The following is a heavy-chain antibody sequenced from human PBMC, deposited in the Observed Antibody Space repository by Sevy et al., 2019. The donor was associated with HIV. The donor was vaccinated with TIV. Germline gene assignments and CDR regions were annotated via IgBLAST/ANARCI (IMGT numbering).Heavy chain of an antibody. Sequence: GGSLRLSCAASGFTFRFYDMHWVRQATGKGLEWVSGFGIAGDTYYAGSVKGRFTISRDNAKNSLYLQMNSLRAGDTAVYYCARKSTSYSHFDYWGQGTLVTVSS. CDR3: ARKSTSYSHFDY. J-gene: IGHJ4*02. V-gene: IGHV3-13*01. CDR1: GFTFRFYD. D-gene: IGHD1-26*01. CDR2: FGIAGDT.